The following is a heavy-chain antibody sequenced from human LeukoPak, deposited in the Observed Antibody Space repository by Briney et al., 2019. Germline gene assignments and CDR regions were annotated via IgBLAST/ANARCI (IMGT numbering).Heavy chain of an antibody. CDR1: GFTFNNYG. CDR3: ARGNVAGYYGSASHDY. Sequence: GGSLRLSCAASGFTFNNYGMHWVRQAPGKGLEWVAVISYDGRNKHYPDSVKGRFTISRDISTDTLWLQMDSLRTEDTAVYYCARGNVAGYYGSASHDYWGQGTLVTVSS. D-gene: IGHD3-10*01. J-gene: IGHJ4*02. CDR2: ISYDGRNK. V-gene: IGHV3-30*03.